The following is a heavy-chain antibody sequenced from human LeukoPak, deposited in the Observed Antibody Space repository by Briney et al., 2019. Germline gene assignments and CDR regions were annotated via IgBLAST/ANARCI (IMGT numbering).Heavy chain of an antibody. CDR1: GYTFTGYY. J-gene: IGHJ4*02. Sequence: SCKASGYTFTGYYMHWVRQAPGKGLEWLTLIWYDGSNKYYADSVKGRFTISRDNSKNTVYLQMNSLRAEDTAVYYCARDHYYYDSSAYFYDLWGQGTLVTVSS. V-gene: IGHV3-33*01. CDR3: ARDHYYYDSSAYFYDL. D-gene: IGHD3-22*01. CDR2: IWYDGSNK.